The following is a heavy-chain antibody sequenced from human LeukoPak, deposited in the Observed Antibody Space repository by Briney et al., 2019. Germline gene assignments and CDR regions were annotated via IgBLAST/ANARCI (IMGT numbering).Heavy chain of an antibody. Sequence: ASVKVSCKASGYTFTSYDINWVRQATGQGLEWMGWMNPNSGNTGYAQKFQGRVTITTDESTSTAYMELSSLRSEDTAVYYCARATVPPAAYMDYYYYMDVWGKGTTVTVSS. V-gene: IGHV1-8*01. CDR1: GYTFTSYD. D-gene: IGHD2-2*01. CDR3: ARATVPPAAYMDYYYYMDV. CDR2: MNPNSGNT. J-gene: IGHJ6*03.